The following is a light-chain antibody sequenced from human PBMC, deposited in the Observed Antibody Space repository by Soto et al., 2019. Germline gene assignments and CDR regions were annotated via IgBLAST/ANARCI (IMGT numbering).Light chain of an antibody. CDR3: CSYSGSNTIVV. CDR2: DVN. V-gene: IGLV2-14*03. CDR1: SSDVGGYNF. J-gene: IGLJ2*01. Sequence: QSALTQPASVSGSPGQSITISCTGTSSDVGGYNFVSWYQQHPGKAPRLMIFDVNNRPSGVSTRFSGSKSGNTASLTISGLRAEDEADYYCCSYSGSNTIVVFGGGTKLTVL.